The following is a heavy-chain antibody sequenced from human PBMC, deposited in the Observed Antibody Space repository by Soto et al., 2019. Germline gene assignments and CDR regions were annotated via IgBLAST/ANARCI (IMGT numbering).Heavy chain of an antibody. J-gene: IGHJ5*02. D-gene: IGHD4-17*01. V-gene: IGHV1-69*13. CDR1: GYTFTSYG. CDR2: IIPIFGTA. Sequence: GASVKVSCKASGYTFTSYGISWVRQAPGQGLEWMGGIIPIFGTANYAQKFQGRVTMTADESTSTAYMELSSLRSEDTAVYYCARDQTPVYGDYELRFDPWGQGTLVTVSS. CDR3: ARDQTPVYGDYELRFDP.